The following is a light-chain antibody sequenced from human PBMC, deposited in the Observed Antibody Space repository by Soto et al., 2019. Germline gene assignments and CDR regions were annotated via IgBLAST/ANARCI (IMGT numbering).Light chain of an antibody. V-gene: IGKV3-20*01. CDR2: AAS. J-gene: IGKJ1*01. CDR3: QQYAGSPMT. CDR1: QSVTSTY. Sequence: EIVLTQSPGTLSLSPGERATLSCRASQSVTSTYLAWFQQKPGQAPRLLMYAASSRATGIPDRFTGSGSGTDFTLTISRLEPEDFAIYYWQQYAGSPMTFGQGTKVEIK.